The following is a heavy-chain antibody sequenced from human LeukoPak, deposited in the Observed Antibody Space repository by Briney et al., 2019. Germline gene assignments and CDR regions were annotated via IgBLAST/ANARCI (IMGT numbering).Heavy chain of an antibody. CDR1: EFTFSSYA. Sequence: PGGSLRLSCAASEFTFSSYAMSWVRQAPGKGLEWVSAISGSGGSTYYADSVKGRFTISRDNSKNTLYLQMNSLRAEDTAVYYCAKDQGLRYFDWLLPTHYYYYYYMDVWGKGTTVTVSS. D-gene: IGHD3-9*01. V-gene: IGHV3-23*01. J-gene: IGHJ6*03. CDR2: ISGSGGST. CDR3: AKDQGLRYFDWLLPTHYYYYYYMDV.